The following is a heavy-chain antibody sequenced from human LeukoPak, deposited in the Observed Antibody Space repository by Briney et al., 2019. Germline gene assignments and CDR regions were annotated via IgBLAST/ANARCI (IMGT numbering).Heavy chain of an antibody. Sequence: SETLSLTRPVSGGSLSSGGSYWSWIRQHPGKGLEWIGYIYYSGSTYYNPSLNSRVTISVDTSKSQFSLRLSAVTAADTAVYHCAREMDCGADCYSYDYWGQGTLVTVSS. J-gene: IGHJ4*02. CDR1: GGSLSSGGSY. CDR2: IYYSGST. D-gene: IGHD2-21*02. V-gene: IGHV4-31*03. CDR3: AREMDCGADCYSYDY.